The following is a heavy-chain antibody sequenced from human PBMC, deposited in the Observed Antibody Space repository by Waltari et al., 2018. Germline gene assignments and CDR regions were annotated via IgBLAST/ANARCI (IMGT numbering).Heavy chain of an antibody. Sequence: QVQLQQWGAGLLKPSETLSLTCAVYGGSFSGYYWSWIRQPPGKGLEWIGEINHSGSTNYNPSLKSRVTISVDTSKNQFSLKLSSVTAADTAVYYCARDPQIRYFDWLRYYYYMDVWGKGTTVTISS. J-gene: IGHJ6*03. CDR1: GGSFSGYY. CDR3: ARDPQIRYFDWLRYYYYMDV. D-gene: IGHD3-9*01. V-gene: IGHV4-34*01. CDR2: INHSGST.